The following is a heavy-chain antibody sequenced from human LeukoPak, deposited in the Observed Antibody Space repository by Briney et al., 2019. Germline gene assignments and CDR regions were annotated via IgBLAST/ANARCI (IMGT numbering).Heavy chain of an antibody. CDR1: GFTFSSYS. D-gene: IGHD6-19*01. V-gene: IGHV3-21*01. CDR2: ISSSSSYI. Sequence: GGSLRLSCAASGFTFSSYSMNWVRQAPGKGLEWVSSISSSSSYIYYADSVKGRFTISRDNAKNSLYLQMNSLRAEDTAVYYCARVGAVAGRVMDVWGKGTTVTVSS. J-gene: IGHJ6*03. CDR3: ARVGAVAGRVMDV.